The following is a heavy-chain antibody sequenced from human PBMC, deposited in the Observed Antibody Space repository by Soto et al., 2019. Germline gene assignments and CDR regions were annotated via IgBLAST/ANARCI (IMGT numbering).Heavy chain of an antibody. D-gene: IGHD3-22*01. Sequence: PXGSLTLSCAASGFTFSDYYMSWIRQAPGKGLEWVSYISSTVSTIYYADSVKGRFTISRDNAKNSLYLQMNSLRAEDTAVYYCTRDLAAMIVVAPDAFDIWGQGTMVTVSS. CDR1: GFTFSDYY. CDR3: TRDLAAMIVVAPDAFDI. CDR2: ISSTVSTI. V-gene: IGHV3-11*01. J-gene: IGHJ3*02.